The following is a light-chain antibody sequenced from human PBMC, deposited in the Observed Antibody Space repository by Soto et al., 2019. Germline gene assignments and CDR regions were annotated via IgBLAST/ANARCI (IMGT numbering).Light chain of an antibody. J-gene: IGKJ1*01. CDR1: QGIRND. CDR2: ATS. Sequence: AIQMTQSPSSLSASVGDRVTITCRASQGIRNDLGWYQQRPGKAPKLLIFATSSLPSGVPSRFSGSGSGTDFTLTISSLQPEDFATYYCFQDYNYPRTFGQGTKVEI. V-gene: IGKV1-6*01. CDR3: FQDYNYPRT.